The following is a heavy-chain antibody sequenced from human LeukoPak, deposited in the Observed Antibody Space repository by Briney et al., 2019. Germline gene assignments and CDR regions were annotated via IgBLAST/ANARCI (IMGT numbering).Heavy chain of an antibody. CDR3: ARDPWIETYYDFWSGGYMDV. CDR2: ISYDGSNK. D-gene: IGHD3-3*01. Sequence: GGSLRLSCAASGFTFRSHWMSWVRQAPGKGLEWVAVISYDGSNKYYADSVKGRFTISRDNSKNTLYLQMNSLRAEDTAVYYCARDPWIETYYDFWSGGYMDVWGKGTTVTVSS. CDR1: GFTFRSHW. V-gene: IGHV3-30*03. J-gene: IGHJ6*03.